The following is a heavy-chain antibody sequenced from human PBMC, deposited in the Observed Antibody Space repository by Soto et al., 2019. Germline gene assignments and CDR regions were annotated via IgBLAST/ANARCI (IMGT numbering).Heavy chain of an antibody. J-gene: IGHJ6*02. CDR1: GFAFSSYG. CDR2: TSYDGNKK. CDR3: AKSHAEYYYALDV. V-gene: IGHV3-30*18. Sequence: GGSLRLSCAASGFAFSSYGIHWVRQAPGKGLEWVAVTSYDGNKKDYADSVKGRFTISRDNSKNTVFLQLNGLRTEDTAVYYCAKSHAEYYYALDVWGQGSTVTVSS.